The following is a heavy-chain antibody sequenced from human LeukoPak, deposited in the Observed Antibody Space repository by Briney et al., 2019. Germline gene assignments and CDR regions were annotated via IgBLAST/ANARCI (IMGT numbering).Heavy chain of an antibody. J-gene: IGHJ5*02. D-gene: IGHD1-26*01. CDR3: ARGSGSNWFDP. CDR1: GGSISSGGYY. Sequence: PSETLSLTCTVSGGSISSGGYYWSWIRQPPGKGLEWIGHIYYSGSTYYNPSLRRRLTISVDTSKNQFSLKLSSVTAADTAVYYCARGSGSNWFDPWGQGILVTVSS. V-gene: IGHV4-31*03. CDR2: IYYSGST.